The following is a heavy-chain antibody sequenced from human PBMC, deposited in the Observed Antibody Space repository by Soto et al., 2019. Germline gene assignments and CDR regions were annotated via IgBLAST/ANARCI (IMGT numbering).Heavy chain of an antibody. J-gene: IGHJ3*01. V-gene: IGHV2-5*02. CDR1: GFSLSTSGVG. Sequence: QITLKESGPTLVKPTQTLTLTCTFSGFSLSTSGVGVGWIRQPPGKALEWFALIYWDDDKRYSPSLKSRLTSTKDASKHQVVLTMTNMDPVDTATYYCAHNKGLERRVVGAFELWGQGTMVTFSS. CDR2: IYWDDDK. D-gene: IGHD1-1*01. CDR3: AHNKGLERRVVGAFEL.